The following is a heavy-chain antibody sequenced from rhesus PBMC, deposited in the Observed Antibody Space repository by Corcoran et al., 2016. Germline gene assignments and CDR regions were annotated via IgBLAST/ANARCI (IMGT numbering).Heavy chain of an antibody. CDR1: GFPFSSYW. Sequence: EVQLVASGGGLAKPGGSLRLSSAASGFPFSSYWMNWVRQAPGKGWVWVSAINSGGSRAYYADSVKGRFTISRDNSKNTLSLQMNSLRAEDTAVYYCAKSEGDSWGQGVLVTVSS. V-gene: IGHV3S25*01. J-gene: IGHJ4*01. CDR3: AKSEGDS. CDR2: INSGGSRA. D-gene: IGHD2-33*01.